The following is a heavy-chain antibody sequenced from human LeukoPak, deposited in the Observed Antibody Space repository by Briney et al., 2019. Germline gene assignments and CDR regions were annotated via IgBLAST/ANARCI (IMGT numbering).Heavy chain of an antibody. Sequence: SETLSLTCTVSGGSISRYYWSWVRQPPGKGLEWIGYVSYSGSTDYNPSLKSRVIISIDTSKTQFSLRLSSVTAADTAVYYCARENDRYGRIDYWGQGTQVTVSS. D-gene: IGHD5-18*01. V-gene: IGHV4-59*01. J-gene: IGHJ4*02. CDR1: GGSISRYY. CDR2: VSYSGST. CDR3: ARENDRYGRIDY.